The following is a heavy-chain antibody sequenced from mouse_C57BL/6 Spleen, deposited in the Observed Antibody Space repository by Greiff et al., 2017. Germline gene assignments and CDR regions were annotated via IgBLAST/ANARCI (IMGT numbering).Heavy chain of an antibody. Sequence: QVQLQQPGAELVKPGASVKLSCKASGYTFTSYWMHWVKQRPGQGLEWIGMIHPKSGSTNYNEKFKSKATLTVDKSSSTAYMQLSSLTSEDSAVYYCARDYGKDFDDWGKGTTLTVSS. CDR2: IHPKSGST. D-gene: IGHD2-1*01. V-gene: IGHV1-64*01. CDR3: ARDYGKDFDD. J-gene: IGHJ2*01. CDR1: GYTFTSYW.